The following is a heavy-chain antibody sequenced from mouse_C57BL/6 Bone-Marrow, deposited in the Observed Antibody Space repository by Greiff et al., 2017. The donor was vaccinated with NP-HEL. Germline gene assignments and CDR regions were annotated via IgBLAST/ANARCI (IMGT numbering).Heavy chain of an antibody. J-gene: IGHJ3*01. Sequence: QVQLQQPGAELVMPGASVKLSCKASGYTFTSYWMHWVKQRPGQGLEWIGEIDPSDSYTNYNQKFKGKSTLTVDKSSSTAYMQLSSLTSEDSAVYYCARDLYDDYFAYWGQGTLVTVSA. CDR1: GYTFTSYW. CDR2: IDPSDSYT. CDR3: ARDLYDDYFAY. D-gene: IGHD2-4*01. V-gene: IGHV1-69*01.